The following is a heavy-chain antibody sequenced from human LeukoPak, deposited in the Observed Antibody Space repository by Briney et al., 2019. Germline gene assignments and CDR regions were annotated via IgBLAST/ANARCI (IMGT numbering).Heavy chain of an antibody. CDR1: GGSISSSSYY. D-gene: IGHD5-18*01. V-gene: IGHV4-39*07. Sequence: SETLSLTCTVSGGSISSSSYYWGWIRQPPGKGLEWIGSIYYSGSTYYNPSLKSRVTISVDTSKNQISLKLSSVTAADTTVYYCARAPERWYSYGSYTYYYMDVWGKGTTVTVSS. CDR3: ARAPERWYSYGSYTYYYMDV. J-gene: IGHJ6*03. CDR2: IYYSGST.